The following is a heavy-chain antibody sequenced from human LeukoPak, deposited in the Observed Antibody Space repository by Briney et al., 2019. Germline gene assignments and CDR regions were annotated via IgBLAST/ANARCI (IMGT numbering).Heavy chain of an antibody. Sequence: SETLSLTCTVSGGSISSSSYSWGWIRQPPGKGLEWIGSIYYSVSTYYNPSLKSRVTISVDTSKTQFSLKLSSVTAADTAVYYCARASSEDYYYYYMDVWGKGTTVTVSS. V-gene: IGHV4-39*07. J-gene: IGHJ6*03. CDR1: GGSISSSSYS. CDR2: IYYSVST. CDR3: ARASSEDYYYYYMDV.